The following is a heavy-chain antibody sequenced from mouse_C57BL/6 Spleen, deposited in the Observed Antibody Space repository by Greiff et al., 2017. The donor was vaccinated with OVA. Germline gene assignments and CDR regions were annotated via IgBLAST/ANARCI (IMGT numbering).Heavy chain of an antibody. V-gene: IGHV1-54*01. CDR3: TREPLHALDY. CDR2: INPGSGGT. J-gene: IGHJ4*01. CDR1: GYAFTNYL. Sequence: QVQLQQSGAELVRPGTSVKVSCKASGYAFTNYLIEWVKQRPGQGLEWIGVINPGSGGTNYNEKFKGKATLTADKSSSTAYMQLSSLTSEDSAVYFCTREPLHALDYWGQGTSVTVSA. D-gene: IGHD6-1*01.